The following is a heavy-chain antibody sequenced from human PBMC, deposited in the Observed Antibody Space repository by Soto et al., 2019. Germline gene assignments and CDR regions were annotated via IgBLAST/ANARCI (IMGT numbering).Heavy chain of an antibody. CDR2: IGTSDSSI. V-gene: IGHV3-21*02. J-gene: IGHJ4*02. CDR3: AREPSTMIRAYN. D-gene: IGHD3-10*01. CDR1: GFTFSSHN. Sequence: EVPLVESGGGLVKPGGSLRLSCAASGFTFSSHNIYWFRQPPGKGLEWVSSIGTSDSSIYYADSVRGRFTISKDNAKNSVYLQMDSLRAEDTAIYHCAREPSTMIRAYNWGQGTLVTVSS.